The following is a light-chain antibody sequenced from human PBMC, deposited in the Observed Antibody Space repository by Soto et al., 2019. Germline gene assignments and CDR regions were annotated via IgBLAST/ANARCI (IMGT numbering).Light chain of an antibody. V-gene: IGLV1-51*01. J-gene: IGLJ1*01. CDR3: GTWDSSLSAVV. Sequence: QSVLTQPPSGSAAPGQKVTISCSGSSSNIGNNYVSWYQQLPGTAPKLLIYDNNKRPSGIPDRFSGSQSGTSATLGITGLQTGDEADYYCGTWDSSLSAVVFGTGTKVTVL. CDR1: SSNIGNNY. CDR2: DNN.